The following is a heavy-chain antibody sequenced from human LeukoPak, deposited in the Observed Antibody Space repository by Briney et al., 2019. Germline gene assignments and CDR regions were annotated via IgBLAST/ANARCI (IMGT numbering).Heavy chain of an antibody. V-gene: IGHV1-2*02. J-gene: IGHJ3*02. CDR1: GYTFTDYY. CDR3: ARVVAWLQFSGSAFDM. Sequence: ASVKVSCKASGYTFTDYYIQWVRQAPGQGLEWMGWINPNSGGTNYAQKFQGRVTITRDTSISTAYMELTSLRSDDTAVFYCARVVAWLQFSGSAFDMWGQGTMVTVSS. CDR2: INPNSGGT. D-gene: IGHD5-24*01.